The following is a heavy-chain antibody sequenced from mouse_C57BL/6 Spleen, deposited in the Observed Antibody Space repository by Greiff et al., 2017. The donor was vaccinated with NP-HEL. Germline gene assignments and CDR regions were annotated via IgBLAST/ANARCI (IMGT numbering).Heavy chain of an antibody. Sequence: QVQLQQPGTELVKPGASVKLSCKASGYTFTSYWMHWVKQRPGPGLEWIGNINPSNGGTNYNERLQSKATLTVDKSSSTAYMQLSSLTSEDSAVYYCARDDGLRWYFDVWGTGTTVTVSS. CDR2: INPSNGGT. CDR3: ARDDGLRWYFDV. J-gene: IGHJ1*03. CDR1: GYTFTSYW. V-gene: IGHV1-53*01. D-gene: IGHD2-3*01.